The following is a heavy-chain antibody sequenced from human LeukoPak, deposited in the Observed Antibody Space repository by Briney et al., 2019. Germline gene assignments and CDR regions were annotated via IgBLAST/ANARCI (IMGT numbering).Heavy chain of an antibody. CDR3: ARRKGVDALDI. V-gene: IGHV3-74*01. J-gene: IGHJ3*02. CDR1: GFTFSSYW. CDR2: INSDGSST. D-gene: IGHD3-10*01. Sequence: PGGSLRLSCGASGFTFSSYWMHWVRQAPGKGLVWVSLINSDGSSTRYADSVKGRFTISRDNAKNTLYLQMNSLRAEDTAVYYCARRKGVDALDIRGQGTMVTVSS.